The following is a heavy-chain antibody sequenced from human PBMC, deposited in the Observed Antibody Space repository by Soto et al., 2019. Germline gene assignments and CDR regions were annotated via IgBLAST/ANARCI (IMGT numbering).Heavy chain of an antibody. D-gene: IGHD1-1*01. V-gene: IGHV3-23*01. J-gene: IGHJ6*02. CDR2: ISGSGGST. CDR1: GFTFSSYA. CDR3: AKVGRPDDLAPYYYYGMDV. Sequence: GGSLRLSCAASGFTFSSYAMSWVRQAPGKGLEWVSAISGSGGSTYYADSVKGRFTISRDNSKNTLYLQMNSLRAEDTAVYYCAKVGRPDDLAPYYYYGMDVWGQGTTVTVSS.